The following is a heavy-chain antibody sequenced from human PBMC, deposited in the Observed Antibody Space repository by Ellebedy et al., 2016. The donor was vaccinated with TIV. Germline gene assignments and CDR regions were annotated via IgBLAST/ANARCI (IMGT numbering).Heavy chain of an antibody. CDR1: GGSVNHVQYY. V-gene: IGHV4-31*03. CDR3: AAYDYKGRCTIDS. CDR2: ISDSGTT. J-gene: IGHJ4*02. Sequence: SETLSLTXTVSGGSVNHVQYYWSWIRQLPGQGLEWVGCISDSGTTSYSPSLRSRLTISLDTSKRHFSLHLGSVTAADTALNFCAAYDYKGRCTIDSWGRGTLVTVSS. D-gene: IGHD4-11*01.